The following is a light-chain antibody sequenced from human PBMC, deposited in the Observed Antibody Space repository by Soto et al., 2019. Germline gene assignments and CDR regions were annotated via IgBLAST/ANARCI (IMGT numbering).Light chain of an antibody. CDR1: SSDVGGSNF. V-gene: IGLV2-14*03. CDR3: VSYTASATYV. J-gene: IGLJ1*01. Sequence: QSALTQPASVSDSPGQSITISCTGTSSDVGGSNFVSWYQQHPGKPPKLIIYDVANRPSGVSNRFSGSKSGSTASLIISMLQTEDEADYYCVSYTASATYVFGTRTKVTVL. CDR2: DVA.